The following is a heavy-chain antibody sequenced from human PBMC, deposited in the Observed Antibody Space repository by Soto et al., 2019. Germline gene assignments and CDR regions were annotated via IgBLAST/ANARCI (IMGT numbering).Heavy chain of an antibody. D-gene: IGHD2-15*01. CDR1: GYTFTSCG. J-gene: IGHJ6*02. V-gene: IGHV1-18*01. CDR3: ARDSEDIVVVVAAHPYYYYGMDV. CDR2: ISAYNGNT. Sequence: GASVKVSCKASGYTFTSCGISWVRQAPGQGLEWMGWISAYNGNTNYAQKLQGRVTMTTDTSTSTAYKELRSLRSDDTAVYYCARDSEDIVVVVAAHPYYYYGMDVWGQGTTVTVSS.